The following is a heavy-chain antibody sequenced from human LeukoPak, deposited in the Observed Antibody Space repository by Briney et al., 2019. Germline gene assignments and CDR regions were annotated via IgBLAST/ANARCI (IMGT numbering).Heavy chain of an antibody. CDR1: GGSISTYY. Sequence: PSETLSLTCTVSGGSISTYYWSWIRQPPGKGLEWIGYSDYSGSANYNPSLKSRVTISVDTSKNQFSLNLSSVTAADTAVYYCAQNWGSYAFDIWGRGTMVTVFS. CDR2: SDYSGSA. J-gene: IGHJ3*02. V-gene: IGHV4-59*03. D-gene: IGHD7-27*01. CDR3: AQNWGSYAFDI.